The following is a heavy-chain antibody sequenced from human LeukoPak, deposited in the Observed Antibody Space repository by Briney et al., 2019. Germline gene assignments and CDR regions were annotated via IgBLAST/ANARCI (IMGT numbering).Heavy chain of an antibody. CDR1: GFDFSAYE. CDR3: ATLGYHLDS. D-gene: IGHD3-22*01. Sequence: GGSLRLSCAASGFDFSAYEMNWVRQAPGKGLEWVSYFAGSDTTTYYADSVKGRFTISRDNAKNSLYLQMNSLRAEDTALYYCATLGYHLDSWGQGTLVTVSS. V-gene: IGHV3-48*03. J-gene: IGHJ4*02. CDR2: FAGSDTTT.